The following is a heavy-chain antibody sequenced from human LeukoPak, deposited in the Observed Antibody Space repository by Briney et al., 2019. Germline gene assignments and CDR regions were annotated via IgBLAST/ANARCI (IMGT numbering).Heavy chain of an antibody. CDR3: ARYDVGWYYFDY. V-gene: IGHV4-38-2*02. Sequence: SETLSLTCTVSAYSISSGYYWGWIRQPPGKGLEWIGSIYHSGSTYYNPSLKSRVTISVDTSKNQFSLKLSSVTAADTAVYYCARYDVGWYYFDYWGQGTLVTVSS. D-gene: IGHD6-19*01. CDR1: AYSISSGYY. CDR2: IYHSGST. J-gene: IGHJ4*02.